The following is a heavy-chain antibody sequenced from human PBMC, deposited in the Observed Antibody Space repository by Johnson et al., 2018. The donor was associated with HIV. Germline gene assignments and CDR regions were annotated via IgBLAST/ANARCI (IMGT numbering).Heavy chain of an antibody. CDR1: GFTFSSYA. CDR2: ISYDGSNK. D-gene: IGHD4-23*01. Sequence: QVQLVESGGGVVQPGRSLRLSCAASGFTFSSYAMHWVRQAPGKGLEWVAVISYDGSNKYYAKSVKGRFTISRDNSKNTLYLQMNSLRAEDTAVYYCACADIGGNPDAFDIWGQGTMVTVSS. J-gene: IGHJ3*02. CDR3: ACADIGGNPDAFDI. V-gene: IGHV3-30-3*01.